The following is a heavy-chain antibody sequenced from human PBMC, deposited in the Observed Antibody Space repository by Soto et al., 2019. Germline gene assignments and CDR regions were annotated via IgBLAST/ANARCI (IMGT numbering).Heavy chain of an antibody. V-gene: IGHV4-4*02. CDR3: AVPGAGDFDY. Sequence: SETLSLTCAVSGTSISNSNWWSWVRQSPGKGLEWIGEIYHSGTTNCNPSLKSRLTISVDKSKNQFLLRLTSVTAADKDVYYCAVPGAGDFDYWGQGTLVTVSS. CDR1: GTSISNSNW. J-gene: IGHJ4*02. CDR2: IYHSGTT. D-gene: IGHD6-13*01.